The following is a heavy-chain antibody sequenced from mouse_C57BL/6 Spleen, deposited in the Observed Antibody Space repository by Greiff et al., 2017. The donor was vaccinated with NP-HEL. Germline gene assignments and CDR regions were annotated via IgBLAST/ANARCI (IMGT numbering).Heavy chain of an antibody. J-gene: IGHJ3*01. V-gene: IGHV1-52*01. CDR2: IDPSDSET. Sequence: VQLQQSGPELVKPGASVKISCKASGYTFTSYWMHWVKQRPIQGLEWIGNIDPSDSETHYNQKFKDKATLTVDKSSSTAYMQLSSLTSEDSAVYYCAKGYYGSSLFAYWGQGTLVTVSA. CDR3: AKGYYGSSLFAY. CDR1: GYTFTSYW. D-gene: IGHD1-1*01.